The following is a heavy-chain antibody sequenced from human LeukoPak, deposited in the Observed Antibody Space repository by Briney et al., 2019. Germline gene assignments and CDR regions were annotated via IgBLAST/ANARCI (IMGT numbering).Heavy chain of an antibody. Sequence: ASVKVSCKASGGTFSSYAISWVRQAPGQGLEWMGGIIPIFGTANYAQKFQGRVTIITDESTSTAYMELSSLRSEDTAVYYCARDRESGSSWYGVDYYYYYMDVWGKGTTVTVSS. CDR1: GGTFSSYA. J-gene: IGHJ6*03. CDR2: IIPIFGTA. CDR3: ARDRESGSSWYGVDYYYYYMDV. V-gene: IGHV1-69*05. D-gene: IGHD6-13*01.